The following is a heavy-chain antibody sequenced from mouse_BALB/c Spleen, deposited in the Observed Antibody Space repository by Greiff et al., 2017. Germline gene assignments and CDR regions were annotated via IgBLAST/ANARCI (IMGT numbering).Heavy chain of an antibody. CDR1: GYSITSDYA. J-gene: IGHJ3*01. Sequence: EVMLVESGPGLVKPSQSLSLTCPVTGYSITSDYAWNWIRQFPGNKLEWMGYISYSGSTSYNPSLKSRISITRDTSKNQFFLQLNSVTTEDTATYFCARSGGAWFAYWGQGTLVTVSA. V-gene: IGHV3-2*02. D-gene: IGHD1-1*02. CDR3: ARSGGAWFAY. CDR2: ISYSGST.